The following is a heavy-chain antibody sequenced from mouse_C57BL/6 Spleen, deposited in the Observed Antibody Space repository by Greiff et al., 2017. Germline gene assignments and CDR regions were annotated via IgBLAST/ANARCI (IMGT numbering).Heavy chain of an antibody. J-gene: IGHJ4*01. D-gene: IGHD1-1*01. Sequence: VQLKESGPGLVKPSQSLSLTCSVTGYSITSGYYWNWIRQFPGNKLEWMGYISYDGSNNYNPSLKNRISITRDTSKNQFFLKLNSVTTEDTATYYCAREGSGSRYYAMDYWGQGTSVTVSS. V-gene: IGHV3-6*01. CDR3: AREGSGSRYYAMDY. CDR1: GYSITSGYY. CDR2: ISYDGSN.